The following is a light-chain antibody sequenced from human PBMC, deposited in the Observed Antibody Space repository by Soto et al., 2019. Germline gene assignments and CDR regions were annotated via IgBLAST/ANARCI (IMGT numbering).Light chain of an antibody. V-gene: IGKV1-39*01. CDR2: AAS. J-gene: IGKJ4*01. Sequence: DIQMTQSPSSLSASVGDRVTITCRARQSISSYLNWYQQKPGKAPKLLIYAASSLQSGVPSTFSGSGSGTDFTLTISSLQPEAFATYYCQQSYSTPLTFGGGTKVEIK. CDR1: QSISSY. CDR3: QQSYSTPLT.